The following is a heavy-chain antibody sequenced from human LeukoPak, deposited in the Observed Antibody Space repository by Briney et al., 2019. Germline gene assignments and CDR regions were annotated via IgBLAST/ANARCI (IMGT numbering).Heavy chain of an antibody. CDR1: GFTFSSYA. D-gene: IGHD2-15*01. CDR3: ASYCSGGSCYVGPLESHFDY. J-gene: IGHJ4*02. Sequence: GGSLRLSCAASGFTFSSYAMSWVRQAPGKGLEWVSAISGSGGSTYYADSVEGRFTISRDNSKNTLYLQMNSLRAEDTAVYYCASYCSGGSCYVGPLESHFDYWGQGTLVTVSS. V-gene: IGHV3-23*01. CDR2: ISGSGGST.